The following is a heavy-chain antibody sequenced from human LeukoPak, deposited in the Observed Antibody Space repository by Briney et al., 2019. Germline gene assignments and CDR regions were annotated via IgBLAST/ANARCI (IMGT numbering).Heavy chain of an antibody. J-gene: IGHJ6*03. D-gene: IGHD2-2*01. CDR3: AGCSSTSCGYYYYMDV. V-gene: IGHV4-34*01. CDR1: GGSFSGYY. CDR2: INHSGST. Sequence: SETLSLTCAVSGGSFSGYYWSWIRQPPGKGLEWIGEINHSGSTNYNPSLKSRVTISVDTSKNQFSLKLSSVTAADTAGYYCAGCSSTSCGYYYYMDVWGKGTTVTVSS.